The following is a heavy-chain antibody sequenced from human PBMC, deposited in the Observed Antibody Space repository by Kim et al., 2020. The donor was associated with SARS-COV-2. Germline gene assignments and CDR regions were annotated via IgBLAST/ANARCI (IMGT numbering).Heavy chain of an antibody. CDR2: IYPDDSDT. Sequence: GESLKISCQGSGYNFRDVWIVLVRQMPGKGLEVMLIIYPDDSDTRYTPSFRGQVTIAADNYISTTYLHWSSLKASDSAIYYCTRLSWGAGMIFQKEHREGRQGFDVWGQGYTFTDS. D-gene: IGHD1-26*01. CDR1: GYNFRDVW. J-gene: IGHJ6*02. V-gene: IGHV5-51*01. CDR3: TRLSWGAGMIFQKEHREGRQGFDV.